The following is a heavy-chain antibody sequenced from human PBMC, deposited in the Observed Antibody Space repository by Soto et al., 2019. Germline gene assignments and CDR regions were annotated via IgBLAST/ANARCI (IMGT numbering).Heavy chain of an antibody. J-gene: IGHJ6*02. CDR2: ISYDGSNK. CDR1: ECVYSGDG. CDR3: AKTWMRIAAGVAEGMDV. D-gene: IGHD6-13*01. Sequence: PGVSVGQACVDSECVYSGDGMHIVRQAPGKGLEWVAVISYDGSNKYYADSVKGRFTISRDNSKNTLYLQMNSLRAEDTAVYYCAKTWMRIAAGVAEGMDVWGQGTKVTVSS. V-gene: IGHV3-30*18.